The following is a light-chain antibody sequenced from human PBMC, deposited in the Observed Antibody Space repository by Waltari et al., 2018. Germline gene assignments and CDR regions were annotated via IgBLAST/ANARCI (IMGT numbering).Light chain of an antibody. Sequence: EVVLTQSPATLSLSPGDTATLSCRASQGVSMYLAWYQHRPGQGPRLLIYDATNRATGIPGRFGGSGSGTDFTLTVSSLDPEDFAVYFCQQRSNWPMTFGGGTKVEIK. V-gene: IGKV3-11*01. CDR3: QQRSNWPMT. CDR2: DAT. J-gene: IGKJ4*01. CDR1: QGVSMY.